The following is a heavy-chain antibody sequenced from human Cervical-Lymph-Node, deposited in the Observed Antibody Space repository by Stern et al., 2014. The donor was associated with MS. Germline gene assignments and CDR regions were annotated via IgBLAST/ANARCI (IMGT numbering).Heavy chain of an antibody. D-gene: IGHD3-22*01. CDR3: ARRDSSGFYYFDS. Sequence: EVQLVESGAEVKKPGESLKISCQGSGYTFSNYRIVWVRQMPGKGLEWMGIIYPGDSDTRYSPSFQGQVTISADKSVNTAYLQWSSLKASDTAMYYCARRDSSGFYYFDSWGQGTLVTVSS. CDR1: GYTFSNYR. CDR2: IYPGDSDT. V-gene: IGHV5-51*01. J-gene: IGHJ4*02.